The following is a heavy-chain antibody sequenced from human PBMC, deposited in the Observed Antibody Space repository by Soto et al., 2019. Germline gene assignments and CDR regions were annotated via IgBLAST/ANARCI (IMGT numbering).Heavy chain of an antibody. CDR3: ARVGLKYYDILTGYLGKYYFDY. V-gene: IGHV1-18*01. D-gene: IGHD3-9*01. Sequence: ASVKVSCKASGYTFTSYGISWVRQAPGQGLEWMGWISAYNGNTNYAQKLQGRVTTTTDTSTSTAYMELRSLRSDDTAVYYCARVGLKYYDILTGYLGKYYFDYWGQGTLVTVSS. J-gene: IGHJ4*02. CDR1: GYTFTSYG. CDR2: ISAYNGNT.